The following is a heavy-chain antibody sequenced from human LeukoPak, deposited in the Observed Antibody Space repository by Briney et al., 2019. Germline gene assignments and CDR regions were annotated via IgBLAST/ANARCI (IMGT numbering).Heavy chain of an antibody. V-gene: IGHV4-59*01. CDR3: ARVRGYSYGYLDY. D-gene: IGHD5-18*01. Sequence: PSETLSLTCTVSGGSISSYYWSWIRQPPGKGLEWIGYIYYSGSTNYNPSLKSRVTISVDTPKNQFSLKLSSVTAADTAVYYCARVRGYSYGYLDYWGQGTLVTVSS. J-gene: IGHJ4*02. CDR2: IYYSGST. CDR1: GGSISSYY.